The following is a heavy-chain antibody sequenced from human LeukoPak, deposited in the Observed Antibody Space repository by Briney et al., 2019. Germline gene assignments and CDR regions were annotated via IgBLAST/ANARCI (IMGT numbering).Heavy chain of an antibody. D-gene: IGHD3-22*01. V-gene: IGHV4-34*01. CDR3: AYSSGYQQH. J-gene: IGHJ1*01. CDR2: INHSGST. Sequence: PSETLSLTCAVYGGSFSPYYWSWIRQPPGKGLEWIGEINHSGSTNYNPSLKSRVTISVDTSKNQFSLRLNSVTAADTAVYYCAYSSGYQQHSGQGTLVTVSS. CDR1: GGSFSPYY.